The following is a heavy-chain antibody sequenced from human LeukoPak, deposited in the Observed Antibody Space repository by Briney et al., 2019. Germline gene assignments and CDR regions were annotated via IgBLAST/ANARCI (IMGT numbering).Heavy chain of an antibody. CDR1: GGSFSGYY. D-gene: IGHD5-24*01. Sequence: SETLSLTCAVYGGSFSGYYWSWIRQPPGKGLEWIGEINHSGSTNYNPSLKSRVTISVDTSKNQFSLKLSSVTAADTAVYYCARHLKRQYYYHDHYMDVWGKGTTVTISS. J-gene: IGHJ6*03. CDR2: INHSGST. V-gene: IGHV4-34*01. CDR3: ARHLKRQYYYHDHYMDV.